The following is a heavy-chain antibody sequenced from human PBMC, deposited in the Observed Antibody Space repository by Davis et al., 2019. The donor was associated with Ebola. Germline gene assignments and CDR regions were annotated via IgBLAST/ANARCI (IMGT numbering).Heavy chain of an antibody. J-gene: IGHJ4*02. CDR2: LYPDERT. Sequence: GGSLRLSCVVSGLSASTNYMGWVRQAPGKVLEWVSLLYPDERTFYADSVKGRFTISRHSSNNTLYLQMNILRPDDTATYSCARGAWSIWDYWGRGTPVTVSS. D-gene: IGHD2-8*01. V-gene: IGHV3-53*04. CDR1: GLSASTNY. CDR3: ARGAWSIWDY.